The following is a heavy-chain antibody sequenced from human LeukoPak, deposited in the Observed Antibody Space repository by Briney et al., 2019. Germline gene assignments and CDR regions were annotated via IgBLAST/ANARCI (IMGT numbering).Heavy chain of an antibody. D-gene: IGHD3-22*01. Sequence: GGSLRLSCAVSGFTFSDYAMSWVRQAPGKGLEWVSTISGSGGSTYSADSVKGRFTISRDNSRNMLYLQMNSLRAEDTAIYYCAKGIDSTGYYPFDYWGQGTLVTVSS. CDR2: ISGSGGST. J-gene: IGHJ4*02. V-gene: IGHV3-23*01. CDR3: AKGIDSTGYYPFDY. CDR1: GFTFSDYA.